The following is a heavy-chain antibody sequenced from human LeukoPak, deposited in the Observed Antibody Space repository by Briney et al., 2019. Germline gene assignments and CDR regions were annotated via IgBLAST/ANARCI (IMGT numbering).Heavy chain of an antibody. V-gene: IGHV1-2*02. CDR3: ARNVRAVAGHFDY. CDR1: GYTFTGYY. D-gene: IGHD6-19*01. CDR2: INPNRGGT. J-gene: IGHJ4*02. Sequence: ASVKVSCKASGYTFTGYYMHWVRQAPGQGLEWMGWINPNRGGTNYAQKFQGRVTMIRDTSISTGYMELSGLRSDDTAVYYCARNVRAVAGHFDYWGQGTLVTVSS.